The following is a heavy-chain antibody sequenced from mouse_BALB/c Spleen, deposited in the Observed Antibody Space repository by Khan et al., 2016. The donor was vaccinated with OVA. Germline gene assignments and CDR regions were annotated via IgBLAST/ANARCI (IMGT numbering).Heavy chain of an antibody. D-gene: IGHD2-13*01. CDR1: GYTFTSYY. CDR3: NRGGDRSFAD. CDR2: INPSNGGT. Sequence: QVQLQQSGAELVKPGASVKLSCKASGYTFTSYYIYWVKQRPGQGLEWIGEINPSNGGTNFNEKFKNKATLTVDKSSSTTYMQLSSLTSEDSAAHYCNRGGDRSFADWGQGTLVTVSA. V-gene: IGHV1S81*02. J-gene: IGHJ3*01.